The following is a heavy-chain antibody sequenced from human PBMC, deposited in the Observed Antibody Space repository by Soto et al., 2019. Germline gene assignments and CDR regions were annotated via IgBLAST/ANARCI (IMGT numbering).Heavy chain of an antibody. CDR2: IIGYTSKI. D-gene: IGHD2-15*01. V-gene: IGHV1-18*04. CDR3: ARDYNIGYRTGGSCSWFDP. Sequence: SLKLACKTYGYTLTTDGGACVRKTTGKGLEWLGRIIGYTSKINYTQKLQDRVTLKADTSTSTAYMKLRSLSPNDTAVYYCARDYNIGYRTGGSCSWFDPWGQGTLVTVSS. CDR1: GYTLTTDG. J-gene: IGHJ5*02.